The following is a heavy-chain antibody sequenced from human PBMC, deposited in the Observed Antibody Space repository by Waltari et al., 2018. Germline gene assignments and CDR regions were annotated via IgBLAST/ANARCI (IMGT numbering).Heavy chain of an antibody. J-gene: IGHJ4*02. CDR2: VHTEDGET. V-gene: IGHV1-69-2*01. CDR1: GYTFTDFY. CDR3: VVGGYCSPSICPWDY. D-gene: IGHD2-15*01. Sequence: EVQVVQSGAEVKKPGATVKISCKASGYTFTDFYIHWLQLAPGKGLEWMGRVHTEDGETMYGMNFRDRITMTADTSTNTAYMELSSLRSADTAVYYCVVGGYCSPSICPWDYWGQGTLVTVSS.